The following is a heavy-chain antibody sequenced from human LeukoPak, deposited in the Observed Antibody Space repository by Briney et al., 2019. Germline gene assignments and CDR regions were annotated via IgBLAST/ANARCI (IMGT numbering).Heavy chain of an antibody. CDR2: ISSSSSYI. Sequence: GGSLRLSCAASGFTFSSYSMNWVRQAPGKGLEWVSSISSSSSYIYYADPVKGRFTISRDNAKNSLYLQMNSLRAEDTAVYYCAREQRWYAFDIWGQGTMVTVSS. CDR3: AREQRWYAFDI. J-gene: IGHJ3*02. D-gene: IGHD4-23*01. CDR1: GFTFSSYS. V-gene: IGHV3-21*01.